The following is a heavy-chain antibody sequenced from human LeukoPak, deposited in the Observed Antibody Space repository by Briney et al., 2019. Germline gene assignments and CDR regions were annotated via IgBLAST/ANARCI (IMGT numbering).Heavy chain of an antibody. Sequence: SQTLSLTCTVSGGSISSGDYYWSWIRQPPGKGLEWIGYIYYSGSTYYNPSLKSRVTISVDTSKNQFSLKLSSVTAADTAVYYCARAGYCSGGSCYPSFDYYYYYMDVWGKGTTVTVS. V-gene: IGHV4-30-4*08. D-gene: IGHD2-15*01. CDR3: ARAGYCSGGSCYPSFDYYYYYMDV. CDR1: GGSISSGDYY. CDR2: IYYSGST. J-gene: IGHJ6*03.